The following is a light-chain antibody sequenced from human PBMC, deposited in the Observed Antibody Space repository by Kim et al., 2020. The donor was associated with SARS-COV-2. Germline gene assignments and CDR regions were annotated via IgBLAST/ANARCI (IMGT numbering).Light chain of an antibody. CDR1: SSDVGGYNY. J-gene: IGLJ3*02. V-gene: IGLV2-14*03. CDR2: DVS. Sequence: GQSITISCTGSSSDVGGYNYGSWYQQHPGKAPKLMIYDVSNRPSGVSNRFSGSKSGNTASLTISGLQAEDEADYYCSSYTSSSTRVFGGGTKLTVL. CDR3: SSYTSSSTRV.